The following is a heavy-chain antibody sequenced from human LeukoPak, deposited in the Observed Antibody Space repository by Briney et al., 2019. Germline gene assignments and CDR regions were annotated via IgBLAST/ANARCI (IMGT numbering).Heavy chain of an antibody. Sequence: GGSLRLSCAASGFTFSGYDMNWVRQAPGKGLEWVSSISGSSSYIYYADSMKGRFTISRDNAKNSLYLQMNSLRAEDTAVYYCARGYSNYGYVFDIWGQGTMVTVSS. CDR3: ARGYSNYGYVFDI. J-gene: IGHJ3*02. D-gene: IGHD4-11*01. CDR1: GFTFSGYD. V-gene: IGHV3-21*01. CDR2: ISGSSSYI.